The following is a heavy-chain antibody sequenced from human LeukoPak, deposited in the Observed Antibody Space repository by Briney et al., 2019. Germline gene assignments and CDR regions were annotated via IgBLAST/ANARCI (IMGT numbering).Heavy chain of an antibody. V-gene: IGHV3-9*01. CDR1: GFTFDDYA. CDR2: ISWNSGSI. Sequence: GRSLRLSCAASGFTFDDYAMHWVRQAPGKGLEWVSGISWNSGSIGYADSMKGRVTISRDNAKNSVYLQMNSLRDEDTAVYFCARDPLDYWGQGTLVTVSS. CDR3: ARDPLDY. J-gene: IGHJ4*02.